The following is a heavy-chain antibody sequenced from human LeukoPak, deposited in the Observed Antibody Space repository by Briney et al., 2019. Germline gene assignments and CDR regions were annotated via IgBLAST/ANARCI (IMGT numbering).Heavy chain of an antibody. J-gene: IGHJ4*02. CDR2: VYSTGTT. CDR1: GDSMISYY. Sequence: SSETLSLTCTVSGDSMISYYWSWIRQPAGKGLEWIGRVYSTGTTTYNPSLESRVTMSVDTSKNQFSLKLTSVTAADTAVYYCARDFLGRGVLFDYWGQGALVTGSS. D-gene: IGHD3-10*01. V-gene: IGHV4-4*07. CDR3: ARDFLGRGVLFDY.